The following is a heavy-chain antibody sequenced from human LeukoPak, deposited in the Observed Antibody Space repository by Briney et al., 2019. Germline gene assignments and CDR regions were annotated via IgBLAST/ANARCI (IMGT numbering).Heavy chain of an antibody. CDR1: GYSISSGYY. V-gene: IGHV4-38-2*01. J-gene: IGHJ4*02. CDR2: IYHSGST. CDR3: ARTDSGTFDFDY. D-gene: IGHD1-26*01. Sequence: PSETLSLTCAVSGYSISSGYYWGWIRPPPGKGLEWIGSIYHSGSTYYNPSLKSRVTISVDTSKNQFSLKLSSVTAADTAVYYCARTDSGTFDFDYWGQGTLVTVSS.